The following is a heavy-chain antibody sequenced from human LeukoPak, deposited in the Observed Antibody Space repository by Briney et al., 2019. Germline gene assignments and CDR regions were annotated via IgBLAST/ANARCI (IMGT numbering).Heavy chain of an antibody. CDR3: AKDHVPGYYYDSSGF. D-gene: IGHD3-22*01. J-gene: IGHJ4*02. CDR2: IWYDGSNK. V-gene: IGHV3-33*06. Sequence: PGGSLRLSCAASGFTFNTYGMNWVRQAPGKGLEWVAVIWYDGSNKYYADSVKGRFTISRDNSKNTLYLQMNSLRAEDTAVYYCAKDHVPGYYYDSSGFWGQGTLVTVSS. CDR1: GFTFNTYG.